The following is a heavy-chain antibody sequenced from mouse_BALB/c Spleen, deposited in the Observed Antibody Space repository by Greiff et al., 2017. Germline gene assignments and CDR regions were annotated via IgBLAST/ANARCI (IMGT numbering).Heavy chain of an antibody. D-gene: IGHD2-1*01. V-gene: IGHV14-3*02. Sequence: EVQLKESGAELVKPGASVKLSCTASGFNIKDTYMHWVKQRPEQGLEWIGRIDPANGNTKYDPKFQGKATITADTSSNTAYLQLSSLTSEDTAVYYCARGGNYVVFDYWGQGTTLTVSS. CDR3: ARGGNYVVFDY. CDR2: IDPANGNT. CDR1: GFNIKDTY. J-gene: IGHJ2*01.